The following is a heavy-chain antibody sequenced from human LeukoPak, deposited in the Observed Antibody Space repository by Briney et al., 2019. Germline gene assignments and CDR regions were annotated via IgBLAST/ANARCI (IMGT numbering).Heavy chain of an antibody. CDR1: GGSISSYY. J-gene: IGHJ4*02. D-gene: IGHD5-18*01. V-gene: IGHV4-59*01. CDR2: IYYSGST. Sequence: KTSETLSLTCTVPGGSISSYYWSWIRQPPGKGLEWIGYIYYSGSTNYNPSLKSRVTISVDTSKNQFSLKLSSVTAADTAVYYCAGHHRRGYSYFDYWGQGTLVTVSS. CDR3: AGHHRRGYSYFDY.